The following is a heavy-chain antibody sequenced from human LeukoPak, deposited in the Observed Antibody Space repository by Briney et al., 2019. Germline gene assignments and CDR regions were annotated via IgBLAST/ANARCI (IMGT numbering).Heavy chain of an antibody. Sequence: PSETLSLTCAVSGGSISSGAYSWSWIRQPPRKGLEWIGYVYYSGGTYYNPSLKSRVTISVDTSKNQFSLKLSSVTAADTAVYYCARLWFGTYDAFGIWGQGTMVTVSS. D-gene: IGHD3-10*01. CDR2: VYYSGGT. V-gene: IGHV4-30-4*07. CDR1: GGSISSGAYS. CDR3: ARLWFGTYDAFGI. J-gene: IGHJ3*02.